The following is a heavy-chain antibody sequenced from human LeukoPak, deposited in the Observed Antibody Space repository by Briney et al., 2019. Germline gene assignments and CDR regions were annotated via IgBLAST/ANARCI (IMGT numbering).Heavy chain of an antibody. CDR2: INPSGGTT. V-gene: IGHV1-46*01. D-gene: IGHD6-19*01. CDR3: ARQRKYSSGIGHY. J-gene: IGHJ4*02. Sequence: ASVKVSCKTSGYTFTNNYMHWVRQAPGQGLEWMAVINPSGGTTTSAQKFQGRVTMTRDTSTSTVYMELSSLRSEDTAVYYCARQRKYSSGIGHYWGQGTLVTVSS. CDR1: GYTFTNNY.